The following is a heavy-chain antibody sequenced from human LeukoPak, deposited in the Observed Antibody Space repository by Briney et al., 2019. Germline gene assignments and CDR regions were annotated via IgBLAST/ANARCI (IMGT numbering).Heavy chain of an antibody. J-gene: IGHJ4*02. V-gene: IGHV3-7*01. CDR3: ARDLTYYYDSSGPEPLDY. Sequence: GGSLRLSCAASGFIFSNYWMTWVRQAPVKGLEWVANIKQHGSEKHYVDSVKGRFTISRDNAKSSLYLQMNSLRAEDTAVYYCARDLTYYYDSSGPEPLDYWGQGTLVTVSS. CDR1: GFIFSNYW. D-gene: IGHD3-22*01. CDR2: IKQHGSEK.